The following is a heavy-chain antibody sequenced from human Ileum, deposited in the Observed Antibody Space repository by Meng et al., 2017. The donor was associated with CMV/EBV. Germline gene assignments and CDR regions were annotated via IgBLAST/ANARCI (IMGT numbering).Heavy chain of an antibody. CDR3: AKAVGSTTSNYFDY. D-gene: IGHD1-26*01. J-gene: IGHJ4*02. CDR2: ITWDGLIN. CDR1: GFTFKDHA. V-gene: IGHV3-43D*03. Sequence: GESLKISCAASGFTFKDHAMHWVRQAPGRGLEWVALITWDGLINYYGDSVRGRFTISRDNSKNSLYLQMSSLRGEDTALYYCAKAVGSTTSNYFDYWGQGTLVTVSS.